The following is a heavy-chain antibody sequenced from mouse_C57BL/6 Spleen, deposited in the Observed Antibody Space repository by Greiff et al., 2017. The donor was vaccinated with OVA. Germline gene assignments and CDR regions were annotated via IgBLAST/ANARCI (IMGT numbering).Heavy chain of an antibody. CDR1: GYTFTSYW. CDR2: IDPNSGGT. CDR3: ARARYGSSHWYFEV. Sequence: QVQLQQPGAELVKPGASVKLSCKASGYTFTSYWMHWVKQRPGRGLEWIGRIDPNSGGTKYNAKFKSKATLTVDKPSSTAYMQISSLTSEDSAVYYCARARYGSSHWYFEVWGTGTTVTVSS. J-gene: IGHJ1*03. D-gene: IGHD1-1*01. V-gene: IGHV1-72*01.